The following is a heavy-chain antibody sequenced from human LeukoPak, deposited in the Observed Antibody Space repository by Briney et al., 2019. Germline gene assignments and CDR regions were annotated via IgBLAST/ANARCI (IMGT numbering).Heavy chain of an antibody. CDR3: ARGYYDNSGYYFPFDF. D-gene: IGHD3-22*01. V-gene: IGHV3-11*06. Sequence: GGSLRPSCAASGFTFSEYYMSWIRQAPGKGLEWVSYIRSSSSYTNYADSVKGRFTISRDSAKNSLYLQMNSLRAEDTAVYYCARGYYDNSGYYFPFDFWGQGTLVTVSS. J-gene: IGHJ4*02. CDR1: GFTFSEYY. CDR2: IRSSSSYT.